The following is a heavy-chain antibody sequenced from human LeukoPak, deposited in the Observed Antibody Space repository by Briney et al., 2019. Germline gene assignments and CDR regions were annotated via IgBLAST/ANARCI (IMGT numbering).Heavy chain of an antibody. Sequence: SETLSLTCTVSGGSISSYYWSWIRQPPGKGLEWIGYIYYSGSTYYNPSLKSRVTISVDTSKNQFSLKLSSVTAADTAVYYCARILTGSFYFDYWGQGTLVTVSS. CDR2: IYYSGST. CDR1: GGSISSYY. V-gene: IGHV4-30-4*08. D-gene: IGHD3-9*01. J-gene: IGHJ4*02. CDR3: ARILTGSFYFDY.